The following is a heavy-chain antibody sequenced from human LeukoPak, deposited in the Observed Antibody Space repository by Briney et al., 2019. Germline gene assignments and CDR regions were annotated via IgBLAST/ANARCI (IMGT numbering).Heavy chain of an antibody. CDR1: GYTFTGYY. D-gene: IGHD6-13*01. J-gene: IGHJ6*03. CDR2: INPNSGGT. V-gene: IGHV1-2*02. Sequence: ASVKVSCKASGYTFTGYYMHWVRQAPGQALEWMGWINPNSGGTNYAQKFQGRVTMTRDTSISPAYMELSRLRSDDTAVYYCASSSTGAGAAYYYYYMDVWGKGTTVTVSS. CDR3: ASSSTGAGAAYYYYYMDV.